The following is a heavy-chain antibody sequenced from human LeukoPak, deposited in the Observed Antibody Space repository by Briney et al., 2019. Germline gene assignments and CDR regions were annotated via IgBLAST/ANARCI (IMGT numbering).Heavy chain of an antibody. D-gene: IGHD3-16*02. CDR3: ARVSLRYSSDAFDI. CDR1: GGSFSGYY. Sequence: PSETLSLTCAVYGGSFSGYYWSWIRRPPGKGLEWIGEINHSGSTNYNPSLKSRVTISVDTSKNQFSLKLSSVTAADTAVYYCARVSLRYSSDAFDIWGQGTMVTVSS. V-gene: IGHV4-34*01. J-gene: IGHJ3*02. CDR2: INHSGST.